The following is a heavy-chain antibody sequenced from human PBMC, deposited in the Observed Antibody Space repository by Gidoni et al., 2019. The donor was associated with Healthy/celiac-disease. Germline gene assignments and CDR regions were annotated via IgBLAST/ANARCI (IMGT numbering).Heavy chain of an antibody. CDR1: GFTFSSYA. V-gene: IGHV3-30-3*01. Sequence: QVQLVESGGGVVQPGRSLRLSCAAPGFTFSSYAMHWVRQAPGKGLEWVAVISYDGSNKYYADSVKGRFTISRDNSKNTLYLQMNSLRAEDTAVYYCARGEGKRMATYFDYWGQGTLVTVSS. D-gene: IGHD2-15*01. J-gene: IGHJ4*02. CDR2: ISYDGSNK. CDR3: ARGEGKRMATYFDY.